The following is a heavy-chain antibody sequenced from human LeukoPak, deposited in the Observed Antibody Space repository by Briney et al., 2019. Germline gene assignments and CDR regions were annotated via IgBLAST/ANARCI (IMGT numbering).Heavy chain of an antibody. CDR2: IKSKTDGGTT. CDR3: TTVGPGGPMVRGVITLYYFDY. V-gene: IGHV3-15*01. D-gene: IGHD3-10*01. CDR1: GFTFSNAW. J-gene: IGHJ4*02. Sequence: GGSLRLSCAASGFTFSNAWMNWVRQAPGKGLEWVGRIKSKTDGGTTDCAAPVKGRFTISRDDSKNTLYLQMNSLKTEDTAVYYCTTVGPGGPMVRGVITLYYFDYWGQGTLVTVSS.